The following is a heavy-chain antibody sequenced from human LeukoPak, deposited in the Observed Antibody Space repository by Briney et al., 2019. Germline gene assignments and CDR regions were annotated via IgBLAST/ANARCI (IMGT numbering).Heavy chain of an antibody. J-gene: IGHJ4*02. Sequence: ASVKVSCKASGYTFTGYYMHWVRQAPGQGLEWMGWINPNSGGTNYAQKFQGRVTMTRDMSTSTVYMELSSLRSEDTAVYYCARRLNYYDSSGYQNQQGGLYYWGQGTLVTVSS. CDR3: ARRLNYYDSSGYQNQQGGLYY. CDR2: INPNSGGT. CDR1: GYTFTGYY. D-gene: IGHD3-22*01. V-gene: IGHV1-2*02.